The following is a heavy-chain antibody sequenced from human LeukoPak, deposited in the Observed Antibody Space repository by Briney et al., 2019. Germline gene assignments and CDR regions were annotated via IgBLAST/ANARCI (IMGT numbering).Heavy chain of an antibody. D-gene: IGHD3-16*02. V-gene: IGHV1-2*02. CDR1: GYTFTGYY. J-gene: IGHJ3*02. CDR2: INPNSGGT. Sequence: ASVKVSCKASGYTFTGYYMHWVRQAPGQGLEWMGWINPNSGGTNYAQKFQGRVTMTRDTSISTAYMELSRLRSDDTAVYYCASSNVWGSYRSPRAFDIWGQGTMVTVSS. CDR3: ASSNVWGSYRSPRAFDI.